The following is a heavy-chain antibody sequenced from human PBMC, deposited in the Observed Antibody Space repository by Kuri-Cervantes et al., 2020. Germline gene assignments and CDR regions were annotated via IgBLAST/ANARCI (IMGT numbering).Heavy chain of an antibody. CDR2: IGSFSITT. J-gene: IGHJ4*02. CDR1: GGSFSDYY. D-gene: IGHD3-22*01. CDR3: ARDPFVEIYDNIGYYSDY. V-gene: IGHV3-11*04. Sequence: LSLTCAVYGGSFSDYYWSWIRQAPGKGLEWFSYIGSFSITTYYADSVKGRFTISRDNAKNSLYLQMSSLRAEDTAVYYCARDPFVEIYDNIGYYSDYWGQGTLVTVSS.